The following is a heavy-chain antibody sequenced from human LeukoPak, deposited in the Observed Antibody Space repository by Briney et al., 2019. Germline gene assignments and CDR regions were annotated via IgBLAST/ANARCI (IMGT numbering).Heavy chain of an antibody. J-gene: IGHJ4*02. CDR2: IYYSGST. D-gene: IGHD1-26*01. CDR1: GGSINNGGYY. Sequence: SQTLSLTCTVSGGSINNGGYYWSWIRQHPGKGLEWIGYIYYSGSTNYNPSLKSRVTISVDTSKNQFSLKLSSVTAADTAVYYCAGDSGPGVGATRGFDYWGQGTLVTVSS. CDR3: AGDSGPGVGATRGFDY. V-gene: IGHV4-61*08.